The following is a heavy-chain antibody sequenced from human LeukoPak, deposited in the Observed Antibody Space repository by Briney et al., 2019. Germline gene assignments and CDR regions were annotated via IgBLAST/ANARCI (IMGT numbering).Heavy chain of an antibody. Sequence: GGSLRLSCAASGFIFSTYTMNWVRQAPGKGLEWVSSISGGTYSIYYADSVKGRFTISRDNAQNSLSLQMNSPRVEDTAVYYCARSYGSGRPFDDWGQGTLVTASS. CDR3: ARSYGSGRPFDD. J-gene: IGHJ4*02. V-gene: IGHV3-21*01. CDR1: GFIFSTYT. D-gene: IGHD3-10*01. CDR2: ISGGTYSI.